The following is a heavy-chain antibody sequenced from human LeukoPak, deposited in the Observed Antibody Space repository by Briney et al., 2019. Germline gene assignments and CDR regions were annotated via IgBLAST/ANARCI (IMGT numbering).Heavy chain of an antibody. CDR3: AKDFGGYFDY. D-gene: IGHD3-16*01. CDR2: ISGSGGST. J-gene: IGHJ4*02. V-gene: IGHV3-23*01. CDR1: GFTFSSYA. Sequence: GGSLRLSCAASGFTFSSYAMSWVRQAPGKGLEWVSGISGSGGSTYYADSVKGRFTISRDNSKNTLYLQMNSLRAEDTAVYCCAKDFGGYFDYWGQGTLVTVSS.